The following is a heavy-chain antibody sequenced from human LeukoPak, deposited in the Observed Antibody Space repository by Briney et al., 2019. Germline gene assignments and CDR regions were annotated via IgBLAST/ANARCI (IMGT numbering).Heavy chain of an antibody. J-gene: IGHJ4*02. CDR1: GXXLTELS. V-gene: IGHV1-24*01. CDR3: ATVRRGAHDY. D-gene: IGHD1-26*01. Sequence: SXXXSGXXLTELSMHWVRQAPGKGLXXMGGFDPEDGETIYAQKFQGRVTMTEDTSTDTAYMEPSSLRSEDTAVYYCATVRRGAHDYWGQGTLVTVSS. CDR2: FDPEDGET.